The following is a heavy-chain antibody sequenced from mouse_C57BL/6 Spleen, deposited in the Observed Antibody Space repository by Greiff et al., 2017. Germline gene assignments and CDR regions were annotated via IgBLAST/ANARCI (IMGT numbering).Heavy chain of an antibody. CDR1: GFTFSSYA. V-gene: IGHV5-4*01. CDR2: ISGGGSYT. J-gene: IGHJ4*01. CDR3: ARDKATVVEDAMDY. D-gene: IGHD1-1*01. Sequence: EVKLVESGGGLVKPGGSLKLSCAASGFTFSSYAMSWVRQTPEKRLEWVATISGGGSYTYYPDNVKGRFTISRDNAKNNLYLQMSHLKSEDTAMYYCARDKATVVEDAMDYWGQGTSVTVSS.